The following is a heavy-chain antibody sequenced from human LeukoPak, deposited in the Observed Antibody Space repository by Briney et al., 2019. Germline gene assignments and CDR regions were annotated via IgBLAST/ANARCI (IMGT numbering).Heavy chain of an antibody. CDR3: AGSLGYCTSNVCYLKY. CDR1: GYTFTNYR. J-gene: IGHJ4*02. V-gene: IGHV1-18*01. Sequence: ASAKVSCKASGYTFTNYRINWVRQAPGQGLEWMGWISTYNGNTNYAQNLQDRVTMTTDTSTSTAYMELRSLRSDDTAVYYCAGSLGYCTSNVCYLKYWGQGTLVTVSS. D-gene: IGHD2-8*01. CDR2: ISTYNGNT.